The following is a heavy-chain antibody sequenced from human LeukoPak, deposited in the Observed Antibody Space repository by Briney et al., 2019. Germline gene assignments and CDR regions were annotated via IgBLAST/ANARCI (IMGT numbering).Heavy chain of an antibody. CDR2: INPKTGGT. CDR1: GYTFTEYY. Sequence: ASVKVSCKASGYTFTEYYIHWVRQAPGQGLEWMGWINPKTGGTSFAQKFQGRVTMTRDTSVSTAYMELSRLRSDDTAVYYCARGLAEYDFWSGYPTKHMDVWGKGTTVTVSS. J-gene: IGHJ6*03. V-gene: IGHV1-2*02. CDR3: ARGLAEYDFWSGYPTKHMDV. D-gene: IGHD3-3*01.